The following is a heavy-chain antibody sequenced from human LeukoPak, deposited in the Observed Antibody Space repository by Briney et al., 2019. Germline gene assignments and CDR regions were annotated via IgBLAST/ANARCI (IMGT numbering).Heavy chain of an antibody. D-gene: IGHD1-7*01. V-gene: IGHV1-69*01. CDR1: GGTFSSYA. J-gene: IGHJ4*02. CDR2: IIPIFGTA. CDR3: ARYNWNYNKGPAGYYFDY. Sequence: SVKVSCKASGGTFSSYAISWVRQAPGQGLEWMGGIIPIFGTANYAQKFQGRVTITAVESTSTAYMELSSLRSEDTAVYYCARYNWNYNKGPAGYYFDYWGQGTLVTVSS.